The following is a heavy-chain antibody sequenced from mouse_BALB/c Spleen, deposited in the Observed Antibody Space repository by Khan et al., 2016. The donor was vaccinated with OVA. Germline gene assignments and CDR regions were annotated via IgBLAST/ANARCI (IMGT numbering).Heavy chain of an antibody. CDR1: GFSLTNYC. CDR3: ARQPYYHYNIMDY. D-gene: IGHD2-10*01. V-gene: IGHV2-6-1*01. Sequence: VQLVESGPGLVAPSQSLSITCTIPGFSLTNYCVHWVRPPPGKGLEWLVVIWNDGSTTYNSSLQSTLTVSTANSTSHVFLKMNSLQTDDTAMYFCARQPYYHYNIMDYWGQGTSVTVSS. CDR2: IWNDGST. J-gene: IGHJ4*01.